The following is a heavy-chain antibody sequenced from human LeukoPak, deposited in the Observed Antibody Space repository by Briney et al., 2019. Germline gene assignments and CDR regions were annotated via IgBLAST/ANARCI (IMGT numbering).Heavy chain of an antibody. CDR3: ARVQRWLHFGDY. CDR2: IYYSGST. D-gene: IGHD5-24*01. V-gene: IGHV4-61*01. J-gene: IGHJ4*02. Sequence: SETLSLTCTVSGGSVSSGSYYWSWIRQPPGKGLEWIGYIYYSGSTNYNPSLKSRVTISVDTSKNQFSLKLSSVTAADTAVYYCARVQRWLHFGDYWGQGTLVTVSS. CDR1: GGSVSSGSYY.